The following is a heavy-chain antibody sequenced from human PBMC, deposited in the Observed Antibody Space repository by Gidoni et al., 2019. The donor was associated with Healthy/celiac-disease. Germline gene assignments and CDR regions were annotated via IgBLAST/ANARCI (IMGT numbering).Heavy chain of an antibody. D-gene: IGHD6-13*01. CDR1: GFTCRSYS. CDR3: ARDESAAGPGKFDY. J-gene: IGHJ4*02. V-gene: IGHV3-21*01. CDR2: ISSSSSYI. Sequence: EVQLVESGGGLVRPGGSLRLSCAASGFTCRSYSMNWVRQAPGKGLDGFSSISSSSSYIYYASSVKGRFTISRDNANNSLYLQMNSLRAEDTAVYYCARDESAAGPGKFDYWGQGTLVTVSS.